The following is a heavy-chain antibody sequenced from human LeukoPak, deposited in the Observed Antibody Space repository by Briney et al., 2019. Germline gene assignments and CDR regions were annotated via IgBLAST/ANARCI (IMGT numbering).Heavy chain of an antibody. D-gene: IGHD1-26*01. CDR1: GYTFTGYY. J-gene: IGHJ4*02. V-gene: IGHV1-2*02. CDR3: ARGRRGSYYVSDY. CDR2: INPNSGGT. Sequence: GASVKVSCKASGYTFTGYYMHWVRQAPGQGLEWMGWINPNSGGTNYAQKFQGRVTMTRDTSISTAYMELSSLRSEDTAVYYCARGRRGSYYVSDYWGQGTLVSVSS.